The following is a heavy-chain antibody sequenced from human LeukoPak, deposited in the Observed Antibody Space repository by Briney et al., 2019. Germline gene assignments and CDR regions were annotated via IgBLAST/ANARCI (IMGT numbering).Heavy chain of an antibody. Sequence: TLSLTXXXSGXXISSXYWSWIRQPPGKGLEWIGYIYYSGSTNYNPSLKSRVTISVDTSKNQFSLKLSSVTAADTAVYYCARGAYDILTGYPEYYFDYWGQGTLVTVSS. J-gene: IGHJ4*02. D-gene: IGHD3-9*01. V-gene: IGHV4-59*01. CDR1: GXXISSXY. CDR3: ARGAYDILTGYPEYYFDY. CDR2: IYYSGST.